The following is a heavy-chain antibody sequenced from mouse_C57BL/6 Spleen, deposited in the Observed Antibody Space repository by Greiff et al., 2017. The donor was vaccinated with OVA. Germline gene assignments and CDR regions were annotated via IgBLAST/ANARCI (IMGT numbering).Heavy chain of an antibody. CDR1: GFSLTSYG. V-gene: IGHV2-4*01. CDR2: IWSGGST. D-gene: IGHD2-1*01. CDR3: AKGGGNPGYYAMGY. J-gene: IGHJ4*01. Sequence: VQLQQSGPGLVQPSQSLSITCTVSGFSLTSYGVHWVRQPPGKGLEWLGVIWSGGSTDYNAAFISRLSISKDNSKSQVFFKMNSLQADDTAIYYCAKGGGNPGYYAMGYWGQGTSDTVSS.